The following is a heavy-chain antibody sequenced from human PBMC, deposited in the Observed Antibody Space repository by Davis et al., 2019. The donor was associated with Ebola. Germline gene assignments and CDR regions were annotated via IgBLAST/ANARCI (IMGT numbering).Heavy chain of an antibody. CDR2: IYYSGST. Sequence: MPSETLSLTCTVSGGSISSYYWSWIRQPPGKGLEWIGYIYYSGSTNYNPSLKSRVTMSVDTSKSQFSLKLSSVTAADTAMYYCARGSDSAKSRYWGQGTLVTVSS. D-gene: IGHD6-6*01. CDR1: GGSISSYY. J-gene: IGHJ4*02. CDR3: ARGSDSAKSRY. V-gene: IGHV4-59*01.